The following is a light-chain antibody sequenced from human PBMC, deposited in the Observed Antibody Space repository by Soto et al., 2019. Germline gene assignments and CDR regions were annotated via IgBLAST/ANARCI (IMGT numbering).Light chain of an antibody. CDR1: QSVSSN. J-gene: IGKJ1*01. Sequence: EIVMTQSPATLSVSPGERATLSCRASQSVSSNLAWYQQKPGQAPRLLIYGASTRATGIPARFSGSGSGTEFSLTISSLQSEDFAIYFCQQYKDWPTWTLGQGTKV. V-gene: IGKV3-15*01. CDR3: QQYKDWPTWT. CDR2: GAS.